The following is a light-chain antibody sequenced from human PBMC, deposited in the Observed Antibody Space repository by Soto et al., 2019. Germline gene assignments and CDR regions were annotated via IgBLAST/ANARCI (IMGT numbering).Light chain of an antibody. V-gene: IGKV1-39*01. J-gene: IGKJ1*01. Sequence: DIQIAQVSTSQSDSVRHTLTVTCRASQNIDMYLNWYQQKPGKAPRVLISGASNLQSGVPSRFSGSGSGTDFTLTISSLQSEDFASYFCQHTFNSPPWTFGQGTKVDIK. CDR2: GAS. CDR1: QNIDMY. CDR3: QHTFNSPPWT.